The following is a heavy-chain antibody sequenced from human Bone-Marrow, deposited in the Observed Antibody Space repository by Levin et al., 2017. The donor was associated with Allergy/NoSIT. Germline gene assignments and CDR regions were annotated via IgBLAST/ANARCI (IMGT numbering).Heavy chain of an antibody. CDR2: ISDSGGI. Sequence: PSETLSLTCAASGFTFSSYAMSWVRQAPGKGLEWVSTISDSGGIYYADSVKGRFTISRDNSKNTLYLQMNSPRAEDTAVYYCASSRSVRGSDIWGQGTMVTVSS. J-gene: IGHJ3*02. CDR1: GFTFSSYA. D-gene: IGHD3-10*01. CDR3: ASSRSVRGSDI. V-gene: IGHV3-23*01.